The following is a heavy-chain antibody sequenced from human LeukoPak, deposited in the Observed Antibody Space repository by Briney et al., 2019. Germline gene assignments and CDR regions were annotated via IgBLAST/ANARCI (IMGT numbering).Heavy chain of an antibody. CDR1: GYTFTSYA. J-gene: IGHJ5*02. V-gene: IGHV1-69*13. D-gene: IGHD3-22*01. CDR3: AGGAYYYDSSAPNGVWFDP. Sequence: ASVKVSCKASGYTFTSYAISWVRQAPGQGLEWMGGIIPIFGTANYAQKFQGRVTITADESTSTAYMELGSLRSEDTAVYYCAGGAYYYDSSAPNGVWFDPWGQGTLVTVSS. CDR2: IIPIFGTA.